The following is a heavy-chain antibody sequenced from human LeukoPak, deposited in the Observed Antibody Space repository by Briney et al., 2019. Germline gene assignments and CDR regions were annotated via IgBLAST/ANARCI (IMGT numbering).Heavy chain of an antibody. Sequence: ASVAVSCKASGYTFTINHIHWVRQAPGQGLEWMGVINPSGDSTTYAQNFQGRVTMTRDTSTSTVYMELRSLRSEDTAIYYCAKLATSDTGETYWGQGTLVTVSS. CDR3: AKLATSDTGETY. D-gene: IGHD3-16*01. CDR1: GYTFTINH. J-gene: IGHJ4*02. V-gene: IGHV1-46*01. CDR2: INPSGDST.